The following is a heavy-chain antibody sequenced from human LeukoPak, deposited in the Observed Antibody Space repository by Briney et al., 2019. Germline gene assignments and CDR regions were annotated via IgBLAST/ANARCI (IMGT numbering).Heavy chain of an antibody. D-gene: IGHD1-26*01. V-gene: IGHV1-69*01. Sequence: GSSVKVSCKASGGTFSSYAISWVRQAPGQGLEWMGGIIPIFGTANYAQKFQGRVTITADESTSTAYMELSSLRSEDTAVYYCAKRVESGSYSDCYYGMDVWGQGTTVTVSS. CDR1: GGTFSSYA. J-gene: IGHJ6*02. CDR3: AKRVESGSYSDCYYGMDV. CDR2: IIPIFGTA.